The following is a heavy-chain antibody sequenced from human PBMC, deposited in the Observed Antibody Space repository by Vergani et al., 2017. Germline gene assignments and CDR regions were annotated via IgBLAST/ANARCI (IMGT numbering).Heavy chain of an antibody. CDR1: GFTFDDYG. D-gene: IGHD2-15*01. V-gene: IGHV3-20*04. J-gene: IGHJ4*02. Sequence: EVQLVESGGGVVRPGGSLRLSCAASGFTFDDYGVSWVRQAPGKGLEWVSGINWNGGSTGYADSVKGRFTISRDNAKNSLYLQMNSLRAEDTALYYCARDPSYCSGGSCYSYFDYWGQGTLVTVSS. CDR3: ARDPSYCSGGSCYSYFDY. CDR2: INWNGGST.